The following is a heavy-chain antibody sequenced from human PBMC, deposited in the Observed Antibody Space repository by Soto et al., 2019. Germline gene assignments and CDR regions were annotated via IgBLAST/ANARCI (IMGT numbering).Heavy chain of an antibody. J-gene: IGHJ4*02. D-gene: IGHD3-22*01. V-gene: IGHV1-69*13. CDR2: IIPIFGTA. Sequence: SVKVSCEASGGTFSSYAISWVRQAPGQGLEWMGGIIPIFGTANYAQKFQGRVTITADESTSTAYMELSSLRSEDTAVYYCARDFRPYYYDSSGYYLFDYWGQGTLVTVSS. CDR1: GGTFSSYA. CDR3: ARDFRPYYYDSSGYYLFDY.